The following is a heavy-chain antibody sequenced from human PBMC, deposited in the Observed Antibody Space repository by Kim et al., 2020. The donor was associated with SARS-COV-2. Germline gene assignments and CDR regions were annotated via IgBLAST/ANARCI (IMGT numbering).Heavy chain of an antibody. J-gene: IGHJ5*02. CDR3: VRNYGGNSNNWFDP. CDR2: YSGST. V-gene: IGHV4-59*08. Sequence: YSGSTNYNPSLKSRVTISVNTSKNQFSLKLRSVTAAETAVYYCVRNYGGNSNNWFDPWGQGTLVTVSS. D-gene: IGHD2-21*02.